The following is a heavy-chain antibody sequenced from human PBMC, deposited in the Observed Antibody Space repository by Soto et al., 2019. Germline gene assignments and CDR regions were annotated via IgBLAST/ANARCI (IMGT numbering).Heavy chain of an antibody. CDR3: ARGPSSQTRLEY. V-gene: IGHV3-30-3*01. Sequence: QVQLVESGGGVVQPGPSLRLSCAASGFTFSSYAMHWVRQAPGKGLEWVAAISYAGSNKYYADAVKGRFTISRDNYKNALYLQMNRLRTEDTAVYYCARGPSSQTRLEYWGQGSLVIVS. CDR2: ISYAGSNK. J-gene: IGHJ4*02. D-gene: IGHD2-2*01. CDR1: GFTFSSYA.